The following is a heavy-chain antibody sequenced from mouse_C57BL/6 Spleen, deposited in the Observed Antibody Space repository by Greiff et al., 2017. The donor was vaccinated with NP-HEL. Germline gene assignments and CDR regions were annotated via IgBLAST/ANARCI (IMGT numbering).Heavy chain of an antibody. J-gene: IGHJ2*01. V-gene: IGHV1-26*01. CDR3: ARWLLQVYYFDY. CDR1: GYTFTDYY. Sequence: VQLQQSGPELVKPGASVKISCKASGYTFTDYYMNWVKQSHGKSLEWIGDINPNNGGTSYNQKFKGKATLTVDKSSSTAYMELRSLTSEDSAVYYCARWLLQVYYFDYWGQGTTLTVSS. D-gene: IGHD2-3*01. CDR2: INPNNGGT.